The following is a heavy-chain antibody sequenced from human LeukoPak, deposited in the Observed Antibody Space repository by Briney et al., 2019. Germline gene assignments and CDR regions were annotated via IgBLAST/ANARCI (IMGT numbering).Heavy chain of an antibody. Sequence: ASVKVSCKASGYTFTSYYMHWVRQAPGQGLEWMGIINPSGGSTSYAQKFQGRVTMTRDMSTSTVYMELSSLRSEDTAVYYCARPYSSGWYGPAECFQHWGQGTLVTVSS. J-gene: IGHJ1*01. D-gene: IGHD6-19*01. V-gene: IGHV1-46*01. CDR2: INPSGGST. CDR3: ARPYSSGWYGPAECFQH. CDR1: GYTFTSYY.